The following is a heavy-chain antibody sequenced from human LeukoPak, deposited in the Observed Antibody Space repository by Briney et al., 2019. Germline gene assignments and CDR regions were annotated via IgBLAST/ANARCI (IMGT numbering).Heavy chain of an antibody. CDR3: ASLAAGSWVFFDY. CDR2: ISSSSTYT. Sequence: GGSLRLSCAASGFTFSDYYMSWLRQAPGKGLEWVSYISSSSTYTNYADSVKGRFTISRDNAKNSLYLQMNSLRAEDTAVYYCASLAAGSWVFFDYWGQGTLVTVSS. D-gene: IGHD6-13*01. J-gene: IGHJ4*02. V-gene: IGHV3-11*06. CDR1: GFTFSDYY.